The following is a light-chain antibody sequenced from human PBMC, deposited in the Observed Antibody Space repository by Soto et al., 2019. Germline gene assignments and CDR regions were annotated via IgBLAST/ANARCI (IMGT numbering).Light chain of an antibody. CDR2: GAS. CDR1: QSVSSN. V-gene: IGKV3-15*01. CDR3: QQYNNWPPIT. J-gene: IGKJ5*01. Sequence: EVVMTQSPATLSVSPGERATLSCRASQSVSSNLAWYQQKRGQAPTLLIYGASTRAPGTPARFSGSGSGTEFTLTITSLLSEDFAVYDDQQYNNWPPITFGQGTRLEIK.